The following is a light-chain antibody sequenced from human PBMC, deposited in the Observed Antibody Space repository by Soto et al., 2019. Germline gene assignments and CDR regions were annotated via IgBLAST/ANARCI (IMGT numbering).Light chain of an antibody. Sequence: QSVLTQPPSVSAAPGQKVTISCSGSNSNIGNNYVFWYQQFPGTAPKLLIYDNNERPSGIPDRFSGSKSGTSATLGITGLQTGDEADYYCGTWDSSLSALLFGGGTQLTVL. CDR2: DNN. V-gene: IGLV1-51*01. J-gene: IGLJ7*01. CDR3: GTWDSSLSALL. CDR1: NSNIGNNY.